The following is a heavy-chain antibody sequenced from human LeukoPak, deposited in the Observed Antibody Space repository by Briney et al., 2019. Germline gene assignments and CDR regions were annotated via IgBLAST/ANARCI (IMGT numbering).Heavy chain of an antibody. CDR1: GFTFSNAW. J-gene: IGHJ3*02. CDR3: TTDYGDYNAFDI. CDR2: IKSKTDGGTT. Sequence: GGSLRLSCAASGFTFSNAWMSWVRQAPGKGLEWVGRIKSKTDGGTTDYAAPVKGRFTISRDDSKNTLYLQINSLKTEDTAVYYCTTDYGDYNAFDIWGQGTMVTVSS. D-gene: IGHD4-17*01. V-gene: IGHV3-15*01.